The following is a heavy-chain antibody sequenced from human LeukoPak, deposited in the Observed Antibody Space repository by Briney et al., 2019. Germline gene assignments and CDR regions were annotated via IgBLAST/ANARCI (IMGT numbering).Heavy chain of an antibody. CDR2: IYHSGST. D-gene: IGHD3-10*01. V-gene: IGHV4-38-2*02. Sequence: SETLSLTCTVSGYSISSGYYWGWIRQPPGKGLEWIGSIYHSGSTYYNPSLKSRVTISVDTSKNQFSLKLSSVTAADTAVYYCARSFRPFNSATWFLSFDSWGPGTLVTVSS. J-gene: IGHJ4*02. CDR3: ARSFRPFNSATWFLSFDS. CDR1: GYSISSGYY.